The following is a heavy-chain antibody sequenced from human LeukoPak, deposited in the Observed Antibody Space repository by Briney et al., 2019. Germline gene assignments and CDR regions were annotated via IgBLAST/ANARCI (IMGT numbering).Heavy chain of an antibody. CDR3: ARDIVVVPAARFPDTYYYYYMDV. D-gene: IGHD2-2*01. CDR1: GFTFTSYW. V-gene: IGHV3-7*01. CDR2: IKQDGSEK. Sequence: GGSLRLSYAASGFTFTSYWMSWVRQAPGKRPEWVANIKQDGSEKYYVDSVKGRFTISRDNAKNSLYLQMNSLIAEDTAVYYCARDIVVVPAARFPDTYYYYYMDVWGKGTTVTISS. J-gene: IGHJ6*03.